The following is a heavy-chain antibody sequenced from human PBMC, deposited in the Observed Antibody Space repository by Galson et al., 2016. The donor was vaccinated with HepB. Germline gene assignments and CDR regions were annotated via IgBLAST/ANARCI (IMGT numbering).Heavy chain of an antibody. V-gene: IGHV1-18*01. CDR1: GYTFTTYG. J-gene: IGHJ6*02. Sequence: SVKVSCKASGYTFTTYGISWVRQAPGQGLEWMGWISAYNGNTNYAQKLQGRVTMTTDTSTSTAYMELRSLRSDDTAVYYCARDPRKIRYQLLEIYYYYAMDVWGQGTTVTASS. CDR3: ARDPRKIRYQLLEIYYYYAMDV. D-gene: IGHD2-2*01. CDR2: ISAYNGNT.